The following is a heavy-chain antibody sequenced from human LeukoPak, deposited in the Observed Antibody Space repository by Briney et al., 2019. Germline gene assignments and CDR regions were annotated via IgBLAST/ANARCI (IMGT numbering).Heavy chain of an antibody. CDR2: INKDGSEK. V-gene: IGHV3-7*01. CDR1: GFTFSRYW. CDR3: ARAREAPANVFPDH. J-gene: IGHJ4*02. Sequence: PGWSLTLSCAASGFTFSRYWMTWVRQSPGKGLEWVANINKDGSEKYYGDSVTGRFTISRDNSENSLFLQMNSLRADDTGVYYCARAREAPANVFPDHWGQGVVVTVSS. D-gene: IGHD2-15*01.